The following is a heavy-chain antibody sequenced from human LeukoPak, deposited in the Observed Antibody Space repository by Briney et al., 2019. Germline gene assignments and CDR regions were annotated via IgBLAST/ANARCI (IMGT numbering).Heavy chain of an antibody. J-gene: IGHJ6*03. V-gene: IGHV4-39*01. CDR2: IYYSGST. CDR1: GGSISSSSYY. Sequence: SETLSLTCTVSGGSISSSSYYWGWIRQPPGKGLEWIGSIYYSGSTYYNPSLKSRVTISVDTSKNQFSLKLSSVTAADTAVYYCARFPRLPNYYYYMDVWGKGTTVTISS. CDR3: ARFPRLPNYYYYMDV. D-gene: IGHD5-12*01.